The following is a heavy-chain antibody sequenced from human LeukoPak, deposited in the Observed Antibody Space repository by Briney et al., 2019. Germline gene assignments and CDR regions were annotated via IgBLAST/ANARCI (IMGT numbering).Heavy chain of an antibody. Sequence: ASVKVSCRASGYIFTGYYIHWVRQAPGQGLEWMGRINPDSGVTSYAQKFQGRVTMTRDTSISTAYMESRTLRSDDTAVYYCSTAFGVFDLDYWGQGTLVTVSS. CDR2: INPDSGVT. D-gene: IGHD3-3*01. CDR1: GYIFTGYY. V-gene: IGHV1-2*02. J-gene: IGHJ4*02. CDR3: STAFGVFDLDY.